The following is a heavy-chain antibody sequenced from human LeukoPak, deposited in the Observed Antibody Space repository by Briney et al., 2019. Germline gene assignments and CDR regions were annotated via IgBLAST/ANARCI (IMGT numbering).Heavy chain of an antibody. V-gene: IGHV3-21*01. J-gene: IGHJ4*02. CDR2: ISSSGSYI. CDR3: ARGGSSGNIDY. CDR1: RFTFSSYS. Sequence: PGGSLRLSCAASRFTFSSYSMNWVRQAPGKGLEWVSSISSSGSYIYYADSVKGRFTISRDNAKNSLYLQMNSLRAEDTAVYYCARGGSSGNIDYWGQGTLVTVSS. D-gene: IGHD1-26*01.